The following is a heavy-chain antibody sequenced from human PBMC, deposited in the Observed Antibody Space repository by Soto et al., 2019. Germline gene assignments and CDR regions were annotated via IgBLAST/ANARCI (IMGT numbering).Heavy chain of an antibody. CDR1: GYTFTSYG. CDR3: ARAERFYYDSSGYSSDY. Sequence: ASVKVSCKASGYTFTSYGISWVRQAPGQGLEWMGWISAYNGNTNYAQKLQGRVTMTTGTSTSTAYMELRSLRSDDTAVYYCARAERFYYDSSGYSSDYWGPGTLVTVSS. CDR2: ISAYNGNT. V-gene: IGHV1-18*01. J-gene: IGHJ4*02. D-gene: IGHD3-22*01.